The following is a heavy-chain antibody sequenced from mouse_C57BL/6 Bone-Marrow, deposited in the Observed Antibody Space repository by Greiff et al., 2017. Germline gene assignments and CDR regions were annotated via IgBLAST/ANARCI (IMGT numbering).Heavy chain of an antibody. V-gene: IGHV1-81*01. CDR1: GYTFTSYG. D-gene: IGHD1-1*01. Sequence: VQLQQSGAELARPGASVKLSCKASGYTFTSYGISWVKQRTGQGLEWIGEIYPRSGNTYYNEKFKGKATLTADKSSSTAYMELRSLTSEDSAVYFCARSLITTVVAFYWYFDVWGTGTTVTVSS. J-gene: IGHJ1*03. CDR2: IYPRSGNT. CDR3: ARSLITTVVAFYWYFDV.